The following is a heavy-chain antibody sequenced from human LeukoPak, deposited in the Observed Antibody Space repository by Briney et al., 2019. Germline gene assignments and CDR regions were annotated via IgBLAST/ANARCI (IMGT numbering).Heavy chain of an antibody. V-gene: IGHV3-23*01. D-gene: IGHD4-17*01. Sequence: GGTLRLSCAASGFTFSSYGMSWVRQAPGKGLEWVSAISGSGGSTYYTDSVKGRFTISRDNSKNTLYLQMNSLRAEDTAVYYCAKRKDFGAFDIWGQGTLVTVSS. CDR3: AKRKDFGAFDI. CDR1: GFTFSSYG. CDR2: ISGSGGST. J-gene: IGHJ4*02.